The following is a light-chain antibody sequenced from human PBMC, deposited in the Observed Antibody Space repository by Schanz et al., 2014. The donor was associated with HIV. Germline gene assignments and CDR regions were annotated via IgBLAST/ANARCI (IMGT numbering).Light chain of an antibody. CDR2: SDN. Sequence: QSVVTQPPSASGTPGQRVTISCSGSSSNIGSNTVNWYQHLPGSAPQLLIYSDNQRPSRVPDRFFGSKSDTSASLAISGLRSDDEAHYYCATWDDSLNGVVFGGGTKLTVL. CDR3: ATWDDSLNGVV. CDR1: SSNIGSNT. J-gene: IGLJ2*01. V-gene: IGLV1-44*01.